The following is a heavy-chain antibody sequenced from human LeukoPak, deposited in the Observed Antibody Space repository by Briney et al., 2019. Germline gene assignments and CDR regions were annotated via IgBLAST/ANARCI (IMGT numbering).Heavy chain of an antibody. CDR1: GGTFSSYT. D-gene: IGHD1-7*01. V-gene: IGHV1-69*02. CDR2: IIPILGIA. J-gene: IGHJ4*02. CDR3: AAMVRITGTTDPDY. Sequence: GASVKVSCTASGGTFSSYTISWVRPAPGQGREWMGRIIPILGIANYAQKFQGRVTITADKSTSTAYMELSSLTPQDTAVYYCAAMVRITGTTDPDYWGQGTLVTVSS.